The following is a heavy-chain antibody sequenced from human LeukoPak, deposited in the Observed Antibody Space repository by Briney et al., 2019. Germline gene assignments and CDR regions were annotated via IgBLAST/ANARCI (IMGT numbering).Heavy chain of an antibody. V-gene: IGHV4-34*01. J-gene: IGHJ4*02. D-gene: IGHD5-12*01. Sequence: PSETLSLTCAVYGGSFSGHYWTWVRQPPGKGLEWIGEINASGSTNHNPSLKSRVTISVDTSKNQFSLKLNSVTAADTAVYYCARARGEVAIDYWGQGTRVTVSS. CDR3: ARARGEVAIDY. CDR2: INASGST. CDR1: GGSFSGHY.